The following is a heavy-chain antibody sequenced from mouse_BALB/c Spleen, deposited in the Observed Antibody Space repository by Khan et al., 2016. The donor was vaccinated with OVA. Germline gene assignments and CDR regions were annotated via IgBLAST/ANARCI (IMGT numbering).Heavy chain of an antibody. CDR3: ATSYFYGYYFDY. CDR2: ISSDSNTI. CDR1: GFTFTSYG. J-gene: IGHJ2*01. D-gene: IGHD1-1*01. Sequence: EVELVESGGGLVQSGGSRKLSCAASGFTFTSYGMHWIRQAPEKGLEWVAYISSDSNTISYADTVKGRFTISRDNPKNTLFLQMTSLRSGDTAMYFCATSYFYGYYFDYWGQGTTLTVSS. V-gene: IGHV5-17*02.